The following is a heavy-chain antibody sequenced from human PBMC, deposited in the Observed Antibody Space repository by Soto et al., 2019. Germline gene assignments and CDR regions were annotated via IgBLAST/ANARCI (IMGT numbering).Heavy chain of an antibody. Sequence: QVQLVESGGGVVQPGRSLRLSCAASGFTFSSYGLHWVRQAPGKGLEWVAVISYDGSNKYYADSVKGRFTISRDNSKNTVYLQMNSLRAEDTAVYYCAKDGRWFGDPYYYYYMDVLGKGTTVTGSS. V-gene: IGHV3-30*18. CDR1: GFTFSSYG. D-gene: IGHD3-10*01. CDR2: ISYDGSNK. J-gene: IGHJ6*03. CDR3: AKDGRWFGDPYYYYYMDV.